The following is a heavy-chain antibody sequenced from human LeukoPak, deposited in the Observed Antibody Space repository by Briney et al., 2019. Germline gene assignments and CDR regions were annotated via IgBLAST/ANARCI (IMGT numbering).Heavy chain of an antibody. CDR1: GGSISSYY. V-gene: IGHV4-34*01. J-gene: IGHJ5*02. CDR2: INHSGST. Sequence: SETLSLTCTVSGGSISSYYWSWIRQPPGKGLEWIGEINHSGSTNYNPSLKRRVTISVDTSKNQFSLKLSSVTAADTALYYCARGSRRFDPWGQGTLVTVSS. CDR3: ARGSRRFDP.